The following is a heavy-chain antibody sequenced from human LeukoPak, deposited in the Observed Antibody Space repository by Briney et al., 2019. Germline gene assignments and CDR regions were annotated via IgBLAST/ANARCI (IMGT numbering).Heavy chain of an antibody. CDR3: ARDEDAF. Sequence: PGGSLRLSCAASGFTFGAYTINWVRQAPGKGLEWVSCIFSRSESILYADSVKGRFTISRDNAKNSLYLQMDSLRVEDTAVYYCARDEDAFGGQGTLVTVSS. V-gene: IGHV3-21*01. CDR1: GFTFGAYT. CDR2: IFSRSESI. J-gene: IGHJ4*02.